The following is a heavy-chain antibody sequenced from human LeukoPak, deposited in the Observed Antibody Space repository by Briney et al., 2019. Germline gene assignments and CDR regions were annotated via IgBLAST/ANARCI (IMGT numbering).Heavy chain of an antibody. CDR3: ARGDSSSWYAGDWFDP. D-gene: IGHD6-13*01. CDR1: GYTFASYT. V-gene: IGHV1-3*01. J-gene: IGHJ5*02. Sequence: ASVKVSCKASGYTFASYTIHWVRQAPGQRLEWMEWINAGNGNTKYSQKFQGRVTITRDTSASTAYMELNSLRSEDTAVYYCARGDSSSWYAGDWFDPWGQGTLVTVSS. CDR2: INAGNGNT.